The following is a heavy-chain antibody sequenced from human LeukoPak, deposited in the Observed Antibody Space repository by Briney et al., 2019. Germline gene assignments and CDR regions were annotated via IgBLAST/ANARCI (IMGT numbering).Heavy chain of an antibody. V-gene: IGHV3-23*01. D-gene: IGHD6-13*01. CDR3: AKDWIAAAGRTDRIEYFQH. CDR1: GFSVSSNY. J-gene: IGHJ1*01. CDR2: ISGSGGST. Sequence: GGSLRLSCAASGFSVSSNYMAWVSQAPGKGLEWVSVISGSGGSTYYADSVKGRFTISRDNSKNTLYLQMNSLRAEDTAVYYCAKDWIAAAGRTDRIEYFQHWGQGTLVTVSS.